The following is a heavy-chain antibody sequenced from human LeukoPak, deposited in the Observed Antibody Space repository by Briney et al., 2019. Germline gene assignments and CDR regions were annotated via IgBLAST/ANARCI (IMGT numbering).Heavy chain of an antibody. V-gene: IGHV4-61*02. CDR2: IYTSGST. J-gene: IGHJ5*02. CDR3: ARGGRGGYNNWFEP. CDR1: GGSISSGSYY. D-gene: IGHD5-24*01. Sequence: SETLSLTCTVSGGSISSGSYYWNWIRQPAGKGLEWIGRIYTSGSTNYNPSLKSRVTISVDTSKNQFSLKLSSVTAADTAVYYCARGGRGGYNNWFEPWGQGTLVTVSS.